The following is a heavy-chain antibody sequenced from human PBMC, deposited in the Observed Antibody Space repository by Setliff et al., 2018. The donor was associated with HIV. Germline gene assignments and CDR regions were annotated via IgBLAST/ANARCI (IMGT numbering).Heavy chain of an antibody. J-gene: IGHJ5*02. CDR2: IKSQPDGGTS. V-gene: IGHV3-15*01. D-gene: IGHD3-16*01. CDR1: GFTFFNNVW. CDR3: TASIDWGGGHIPT. Sequence: GESLKISCAASGFTFFNNVWMHWVRQAPGKGLEWIGYIKSQPDGGTSDYAAPVKGRFTISRDDSQSTLYLQMNSLKTEDTGIYYCTASIDWGGGHIPTWGQGAPVTVSS.